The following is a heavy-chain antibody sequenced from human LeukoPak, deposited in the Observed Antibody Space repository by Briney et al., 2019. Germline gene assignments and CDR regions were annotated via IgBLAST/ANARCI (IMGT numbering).Heavy chain of an antibody. CDR2: IYYSGNT. J-gene: IGHJ4*02. V-gene: IGHV4-39*07. Sequence: SETLSLTCTVSGGSISSSSYYWGWIRQPPGKGLEWIGYIYYSGNTNYNPSFKSRVTISVDTSKNQFSLKLSSVTAADTAVYYCARDLRYDSSGWAFDYWGQGTLVTVSS. CDR1: GGSISSSSYY. CDR3: ARDLRYDSSGWAFDY. D-gene: IGHD3-22*01.